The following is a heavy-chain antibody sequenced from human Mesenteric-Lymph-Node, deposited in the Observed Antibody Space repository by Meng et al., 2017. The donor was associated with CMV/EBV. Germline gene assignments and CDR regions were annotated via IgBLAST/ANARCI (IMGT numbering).Heavy chain of an antibody. V-gene: IGHV3-21*01. CDR1: GFTVSSSY. Sequence: GGSLRLSCAASGFTVSSSYMSWVRQAPGKGLEWVSSISSASSFIYYADSVKGRFTISRDNAKKSLYLQMKSLRAEDTAVYYCARDRLAYYDESGPTRAYGMDVWGQGTTVTVSS. D-gene: IGHD3-22*01. CDR2: ISSASSFI. CDR3: ARDRLAYYDESGPTRAYGMDV. J-gene: IGHJ6*02.